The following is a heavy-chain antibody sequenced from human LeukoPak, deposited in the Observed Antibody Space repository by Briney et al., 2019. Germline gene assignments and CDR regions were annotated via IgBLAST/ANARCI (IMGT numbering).Heavy chain of an antibody. CDR3: ARTGQQGIAARLLYYYYYMDV. V-gene: IGHV1-8*02. Sequence: GASVKVSCKASGYTFTSYDINWVRQATGQGLEWMGWMNPNSGNTGYAQKFQGRVTMTRNTSISTAYTELSSLRSEDTAVYYCARTGQQGIAARLLYYYYYMDVWGKGTTVTVSS. CDR2: MNPNSGNT. J-gene: IGHJ6*03. CDR1: GYTFTSYD. D-gene: IGHD6-6*01.